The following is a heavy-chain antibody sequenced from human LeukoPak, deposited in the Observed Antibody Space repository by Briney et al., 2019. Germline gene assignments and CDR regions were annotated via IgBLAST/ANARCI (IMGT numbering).Heavy chain of an antibody. V-gene: IGHV4-39*07. CDR2: HSHSGSA. CDR1: GASINSDTYY. D-gene: IGHD1/OR15-1a*01. J-gene: IGHJ4*02. Sequence: PSETLPLTCTVSGASINSDTYYWGWIRQPPGKGLEWIGTHSHSGSAYYNPSLRSRITMSLDTSENQLSLKLYSVTAADTAIYYCARYQTGTMFAVWGQGTLVTISS. CDR3: ARYQTGTMFAV.